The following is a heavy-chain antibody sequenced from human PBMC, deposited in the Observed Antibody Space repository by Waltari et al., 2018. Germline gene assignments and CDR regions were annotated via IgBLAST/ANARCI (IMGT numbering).Heavy chain of an antibody. D-gene: IGHD4-4*01. V-gene: IGHV3-30*02. CDR3: AKDGAPVTRSYYYYYMDV. J-gene: IGHJ6*03. CDR2: IRYDGGDK. Sequence: QVQLVESGGGVVQPGGSLRLSCAASGFTFSDFGTHWVRQAPGKGLEWVAFIRYDGGDKSYTDSVKGRFSISRDNSRNTLYLQMNSLRAEDTAVYYCAKDGAPVTRSYYYYYMDVWGKGTTVTISS. CDR1: GFTFSDFG.